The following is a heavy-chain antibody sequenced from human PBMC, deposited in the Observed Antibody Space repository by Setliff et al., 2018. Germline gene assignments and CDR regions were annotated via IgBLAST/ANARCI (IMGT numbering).Heavy chain of an antibody. V-gene: IGHV3-7*01. CDR3: AREASVDFWSGYPYYYYMDV. CDR2: IKQDGSEK. CDR1: GFTFSSYW. Sequence: PGGYLRLSCAASGFTFSSYWMSWVRQAPGKGLEWVANIKQDGSEKYYVDSVKGRFTISRDNAKNSLYLQMNSLRAEDTAVYYCAREASVDFWSGYPYYYYMDVWGKGTTVTVS. D-gene: IGHD3-3*01. J-gene: IGHJ6*03.